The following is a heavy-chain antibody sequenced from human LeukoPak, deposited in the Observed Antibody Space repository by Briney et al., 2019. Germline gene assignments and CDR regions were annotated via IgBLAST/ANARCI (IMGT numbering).Heavy chain of an antibody. V-gene: IGHV4-39*01. CDR1: GGSISSSSSY. D-gene: IGHD2-8*01. Sequence: SETLSLTCTVSGGSISSSSSYWGWIRQPPGKGLEWIGNIYYTGSTYYNPSLKSRVTISVDTSKNQFSLKPSSVTAADTAVYYCAMALYCTNGVCYNPKWFDPWGQGALVTVSS. CDR3: AMALYCTNGVCYNPKWFDP. J-gene: IGHJ5*02. CDR2: IYYTGST.